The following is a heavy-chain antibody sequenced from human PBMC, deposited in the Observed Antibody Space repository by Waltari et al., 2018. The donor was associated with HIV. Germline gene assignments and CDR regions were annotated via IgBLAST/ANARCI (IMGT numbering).Heavy chain of an antibody. J-gene: IGHJ5*02. CDR3: ARGLGRWLHPNWFDP. CDR2: INHSGST. CDR1: GGSFSGYY. Sequence: QVQLQQWGAGLLKPSETLSLTCAVYGGSFSGYYWSWIRQPPGKGLEWIGEINHSGSTNYNPSLKSRVTISVDTSKNQFSLKLSSVTAADTAVYYCARGLGRWLHPNWFDPWGQGTLVTVSS. D-gene: IGHD5-12*01. V-gene: IGHV4-34*01.